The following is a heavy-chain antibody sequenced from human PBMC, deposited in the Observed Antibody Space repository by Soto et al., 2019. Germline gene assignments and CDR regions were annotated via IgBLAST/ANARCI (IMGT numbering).Heavy chain of an antibody. CDR2: IYYRGST. CDR3: VRSNYFDY. Sequence: QVRLQESGPRLVKPSETLSLTCTVSGGSINPYYWSWIRQPPGKGLEWIGTIYYRGSTNNNPSLKSRVTISVDTSKNQFSLKLSSVTAADTALYYCVRSNYFDYWGQGTLVTVSS. V-gene: IGHV4-59*01. CDR1: GGSINPYY. J-gene: IGHJ4*02.